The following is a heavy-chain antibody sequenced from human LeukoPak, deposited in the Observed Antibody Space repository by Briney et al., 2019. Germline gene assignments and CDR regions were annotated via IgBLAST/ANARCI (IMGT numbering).Heavy chain of an antibody. Sequence: PSETLSLTCTVSGGSINNQYWSCIRQPPGKGLEWIGYIYYSGSTNYNPSLKSRVTISVDTSKNQISLKLSSVTAADTAIYYCARTTSYLDPWGQGTLVTVSS. CDR1: GGSINNQY. V-gene: IGHV4-59*11. CDR2: IYYSGST. CDR3: ARTTSYLDP. J-gene: IGHJ5*02. D-gene: IGHD4-11*01.